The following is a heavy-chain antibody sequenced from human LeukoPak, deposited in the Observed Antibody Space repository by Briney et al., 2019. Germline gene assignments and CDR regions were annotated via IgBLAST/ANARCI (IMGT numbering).Heavy chain of an antibody. CDR2: MNPNSGNT. CDR1: GYTFTSYD. V-gene: IGHV1-8*03. D-gene: IGHD3-10*01. J-gene: IGHJ4*02. Sequence: ASVKVSCKASGYTFTSYDINWVRQATGQGLEWMGWMNPNSGNTGCAQKFQGRVTITRNTSISTAYMELSSLRSEDTAVYYCARGPYGSALGLFDYWGQGTLVTVPS. CDR3: ARGPYGSALGLFDY.